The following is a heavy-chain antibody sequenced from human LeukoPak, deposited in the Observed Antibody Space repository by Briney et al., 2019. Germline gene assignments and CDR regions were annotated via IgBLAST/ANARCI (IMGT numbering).Heavy chain of an antibody. Sequence: ASVNVSCKSSGYMFTSHGIHWLRQAPGQGLEWMGWISAQNGNTNYMQQFLGRVTMTRDTSASTVYMELRSLKSDDTAVYYCARGGYYGSGNDFRFDPWGQGTLVTVSS. J-gene: IGHJ5*02. CDR3: ARGGYYGSGNDFRFDP. V-gene: IGHV1-18*01. D-gene: IGHD3-10*01. CDR2: ISAQNGNT. CDR1: GYMFTSHG.